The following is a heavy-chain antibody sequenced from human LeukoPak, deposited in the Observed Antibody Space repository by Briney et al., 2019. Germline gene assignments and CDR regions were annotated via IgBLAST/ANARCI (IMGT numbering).Heavy chain of an antibody. CDR1: GFIFDMHD. Sequence: GGSLRLSCGASGFIFDMHDMHWVRQAPGKGLEWVAFIRSDGYHTYYADSVKGRFTITRDNYKNTVYLQMNSLRVEDMAVYYCAKPGGSGVDYWGRGTRVTVSS. D-gene: IGHD1-26*01. CDR3: AKPGGSGVDY. V-gene: IGHV3-30*02. CDR2: IRSDGYHT. J-gene: IGHJ4*02.